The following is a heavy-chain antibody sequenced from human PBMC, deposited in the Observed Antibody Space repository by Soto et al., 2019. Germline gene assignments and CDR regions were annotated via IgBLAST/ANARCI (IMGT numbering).Heavy chain of an antibody. J-gene: IGHJ4*02. CDR1: GGSISSYY. Sequence: SETLSLTCTVSGGSISSYYWSWIRQPPGKGLEWIGYIYYSGSTNYNPSLKSRVTISVDTSKNQFSLKLSSVTAADAAVYYCARESSTGYGSSWNYFDYWGQGTLVTVSS. D-gene: IGHD6-13*01. CDR3: ARESSTGYGSSWNYFDY. V-gene: IGHV4-59*01. CDR2: IYYSGST.